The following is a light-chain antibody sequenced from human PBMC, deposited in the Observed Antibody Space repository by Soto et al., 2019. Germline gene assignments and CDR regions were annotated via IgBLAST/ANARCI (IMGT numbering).Light chain of an antibody. CDR2: GAS. Sequence: EIVLTQSPDTLSLSPGERDTLSCRASQSVGTYLAWYQQKPGQAPRLLIYGASSRATGIPDRFSGSGSGTDFTLTISRLEPEDFAVYYCQQYVSMPLTFGGGTKVDI. J-gene: IGKJ4*01. V-gene: IGKV3-20*01. CDR3: QQYVSMPLT. CDR1: QSVGTY.